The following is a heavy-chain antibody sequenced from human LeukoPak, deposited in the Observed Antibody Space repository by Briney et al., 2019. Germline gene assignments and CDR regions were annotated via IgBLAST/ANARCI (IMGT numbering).Heavy chain of an antibody. CDR2: IYYSGST. CDR1: GGSVSSTAYY. Sequence: SETLSLTCTVSGGSVSSTAYYWGWIRQPPRKGLEWIGNIYYSGSTYYNPSLTSRVTMSVDTSNNQFSLKMHSVTAADTAVYYCARLSKGRFFDYIFGYWGQGTLVTVSS. D-gene: IGHD3-9*01. V-gene: IGHV4-39*01. J-gene: IGHJ4*02. CDR3: ARLSKGRFFDYIFGY.